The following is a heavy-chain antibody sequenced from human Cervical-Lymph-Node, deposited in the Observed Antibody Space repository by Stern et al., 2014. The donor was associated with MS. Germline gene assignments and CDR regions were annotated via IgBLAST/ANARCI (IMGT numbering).Heavy chain of an antibody. CDR1: GFTLDHYS. J-gene: IGHJ3*02. Sequence: VQLVESGGGLVQPGRSLRLSRAASGFTLDHYSMPWVRQAPGKGLDGVSGISWNSGSIGYADSVKGRFTISRANAKNTLYLQMNSLRAEDTALYYCAKICGGDCYSWDAFDIWGQGTMVTVSS. CDR3: AKICGGDCYSWDAFDI. D-gene: IGHD2-21*02. V-gene: IGHV3-9*01. CDR2: ISWNSGSI.